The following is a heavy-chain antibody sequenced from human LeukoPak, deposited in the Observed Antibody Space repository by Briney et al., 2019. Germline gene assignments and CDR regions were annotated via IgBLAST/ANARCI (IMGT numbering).Heavy chain of an antibody. V-gene: IGHV3-9*01. CDR3: AKSDYFDS. J-gene: IGHJ4*02. Sequence: GGSLRLSCAASGFTFDDCAMHWVRQAPGKGLEWVSGISWNSGTIGYADFVKGRFTISRDNARNTLYLQMNSLRAEDTAVYYCAKSDYFDSWGQGTLVTVSS. CDR1: GFTFDDCA. CDR2: ISWNSGTI.